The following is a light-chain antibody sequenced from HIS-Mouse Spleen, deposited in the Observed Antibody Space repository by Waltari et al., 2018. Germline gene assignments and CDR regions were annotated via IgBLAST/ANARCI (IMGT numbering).Light chain of an antibody. Sequence: QSALTQPRSVSGSPGQSVTIACTGTSSDVGGCNYVSWYQQHPGEAPKLMIYDVSKARSGVPARFSGSKSGNKTALTIYGLQAAEEADYYCCSDAGSCTWVFGTGTKVTVL. CDR1: SSDVGGCNY. CDR2: DVS. J-gene: IGLJ1*01. V-gene: IGLV2-11*01. CDR3: CSDAGSCTWV.